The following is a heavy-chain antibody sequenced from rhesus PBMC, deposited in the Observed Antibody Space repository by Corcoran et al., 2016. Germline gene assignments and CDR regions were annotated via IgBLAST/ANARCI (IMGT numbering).Heavy chain of an antibody. J-gene: IGHJ4*01. CDR1: GYSFTSYW. D-gene: IGHD6S26*01. V-gene: IGHV5-20*01. CDR3: AKSPIAAAGLNY. Sequence: EVQLVQSGAEVKRPGESLKIPCKTSGYSFTSYWISRVGQMPGNGLEWMEALEPSDSYTRDNPYFPGQVTISADKSISTAYLQWSRLKASDTATYSCAKSPIAAAGLNYWGQGVLVTVSS. CDR2: LEPSDSYT.